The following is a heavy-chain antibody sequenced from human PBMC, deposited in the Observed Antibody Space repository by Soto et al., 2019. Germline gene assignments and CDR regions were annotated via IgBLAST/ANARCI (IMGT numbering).Heavy chain of an antibody. CDR2: IYYSGST. J-gene: IGHJ6*03. V-gene: IGHV4-59*08. Sequence: PSGALSLTCTFSGGSISCYDWGWFRQPPGKGLEWIGYIYYSGSTNYNPSLKSRVTISVDTSKNQFSLKLSSVTAADTAVYYCVGIVVVPAAPFRLRYMDVWGKGATVTVS. CDR1: GGSISCYD. D-gene: IGHD2-2*01. CDR3: VGIVVVPAAPFRLRYMDV.